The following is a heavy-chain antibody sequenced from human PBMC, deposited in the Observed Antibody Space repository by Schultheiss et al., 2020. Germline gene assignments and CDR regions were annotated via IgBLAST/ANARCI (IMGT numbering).Heavy chain of an antibody. CDR1: GFTFSSYG. D-gene: IGHD2-15*01. Sequence: GGSLRLSCAASGFTFSSYGMHWVRQAPGKGLEWVGRTRNKANSYTTEYAASVKGRFTISRDDSKNSLYLQMNSLKTEDTAVYYCARATGGAAVKWYWFDPWGQGTLVTVSS. J-gene: IGHJ5*02. CDR3: ARATGGAAVKWYWFDP. V-gene: IGHV3-72*01. CDR2: TRNKANSYTT.